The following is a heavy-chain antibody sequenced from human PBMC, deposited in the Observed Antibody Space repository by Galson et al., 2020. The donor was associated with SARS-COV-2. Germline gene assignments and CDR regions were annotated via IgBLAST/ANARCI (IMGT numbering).Heavy chain of an antibody. CDR3: AKALSSWELLVAFDD. J-gene: IGHJ3*01. CDR2: ISDDGTNE. V-gene: IGHV3-30*18. CDR1: GLTFRTYG. Sequence: GESLKISCAASGLTFRTYGMHWVRQAPGQGLEWVAVISDDGTNEYYADSVKGRFTISRDNSKNTLYLQMDSLRADDTAVYYCAKALSSWELLVAFDDWGQGTMVTVTS. D-gene: IGHD1-26*01.